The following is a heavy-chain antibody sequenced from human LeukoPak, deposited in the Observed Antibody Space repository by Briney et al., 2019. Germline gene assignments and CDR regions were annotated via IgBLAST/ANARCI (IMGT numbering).Heavy chain of an antibody. J-gene: IGHJ4*02. CDR2: INAGNGNT. CDR1: GYTFTSYA. D-gene: IGHD3-10*01. V-gene: IGHV1-3*01. CDR3: ARVGGSGSYYNFDY. Sequence: ASVKASCKASGYTFTSYAMHWVRQAPGQRLEWMGWINAGNGNTKYSQKFQGRVTITRDTSASTAYMELSSLRSEDTAVYYCARVGGSGSYYNFDYWGQGTLVTVSS.